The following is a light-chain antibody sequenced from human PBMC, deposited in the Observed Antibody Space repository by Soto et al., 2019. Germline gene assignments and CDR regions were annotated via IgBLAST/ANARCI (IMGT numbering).Light chain of an antibody. CDR1: SSDVGGYKY. J-gene: IGLJ2*01. Sequence: QSALTQPPSASGSPGQSVTISCTGTSSDVGGYKYVSWYQRHPGKAPKLIIYEVSSRPPGVPDRFSGSKSGNTASLTVSGLHAEDEADYYCSSYAGSNNLIFGGGTKLTVL. V-gene: IGLV2-8*01. CDR2: EVS. CDR3: SSYAGSNNLI.